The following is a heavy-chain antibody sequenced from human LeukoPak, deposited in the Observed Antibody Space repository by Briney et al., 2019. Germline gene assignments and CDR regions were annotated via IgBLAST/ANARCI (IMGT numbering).Heavy chain of an antibody. J-gene: IGHJ4*02. D-gene: IGHD1-26*01. CDR3: ATLSRTWDFEY. CDR2: ISRGGNTI. V-gene: IGHV3-11*01. Sequence: GGSLRLSCAASGFTFSDYYMSWIRQAPGKGLEWVSYISRGGNTIYYADSVKGRFTISRDNAKNSLYLQMNSLTAEDTAVYYSATLSRTWDFEYWGQGTLVTVSS. CDR1: GFTFSDYY.